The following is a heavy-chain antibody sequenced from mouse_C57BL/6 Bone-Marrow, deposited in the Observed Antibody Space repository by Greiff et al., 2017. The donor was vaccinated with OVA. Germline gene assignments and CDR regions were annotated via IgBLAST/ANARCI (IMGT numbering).Heavy chain of an antibody. D-gene: IGHD5-2*01. Sequence: EVKLQESGAELVRPGSSVKMSCKTSGYPFTSYGINWVKQRPGPGLEWIGSIYIGNGYTEYNEKFKGKATLTSDTSSSTAYMQLSSLTSEDSASYFCAREGEYDCYAMDYWGQGTSVTVSS. CDR3: AREGEYDCYAMDY. J-gene: IGHJ4*01. V-gene: IGHV1-58*01. CDR2: IYIGNGYT. CDR1: GYPFTSYG.